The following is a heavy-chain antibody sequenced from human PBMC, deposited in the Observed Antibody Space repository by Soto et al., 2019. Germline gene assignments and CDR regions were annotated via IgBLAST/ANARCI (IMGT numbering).Heavy chain of an antibody. V-gene: IGHV4-59*01. CDR1: GDSITSYN. CDR3: ARRAVVAVTGSLDNWLDP. D-gene: IGHD2-21*01. J-gene: IGHJ5*02. CDR2: VYSSGST. Sequence: SETLSLTCTVSGDSITSYNWNWLRQPPGKALEWIGYVYSSGSTNYNPSLKSRVTISVDTSRNQFSLKVNSVTAADTAMYYCARRAVVAVTGSLDNWLDPWGQGILVTGSS.